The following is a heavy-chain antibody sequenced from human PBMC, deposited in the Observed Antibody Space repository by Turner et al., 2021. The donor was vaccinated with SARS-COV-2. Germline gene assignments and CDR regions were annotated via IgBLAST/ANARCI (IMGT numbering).Heavy chain of an antibody. CDR1: GFTFSSYW. Sequence: VQLVESGGGVVQPGRSLRLSWAASGFTFSSYWMSWVRQAPGKGLEWVANIKQDGSEKYYVDSVKGRFTISRDNAKNSLYLQMNSLRAEDTAVYYCARDSSSWNSNWFDPWGQGTLVTVSS. D-gene: IGHD6-13*01. CDR2: IKQDGSEK. CDR3: ARDSSSWNSNWFDP. V-gene: IGHV3-7*01. J-gene: IGHJ5*02.